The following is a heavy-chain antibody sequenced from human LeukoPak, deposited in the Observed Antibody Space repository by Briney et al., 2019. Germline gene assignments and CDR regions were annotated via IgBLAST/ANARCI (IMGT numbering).Heavy chain of an antibody. J-gene: IGHJ4*02. CDR3: ARENGYSYGQLDY. Sequence: KPSETLSLTCTVSGGSISSYYWSWIRQPPGKGLEWIGYIYYSGSTNYNPSLKSRVTISVDTSKNQFSLKLSSVTAADTAVYYCARENGYSYGQLDYWGQGTLVTVSS. D-gene: IGHD5-18*01. V-gene: IGHV4-59*01. CDR1: GGSISSYY. CDR2: IYYSGST.